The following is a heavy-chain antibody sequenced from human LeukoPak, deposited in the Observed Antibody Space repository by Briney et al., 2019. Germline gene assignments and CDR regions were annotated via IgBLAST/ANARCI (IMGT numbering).Heavy chain of an antibody. Sequence: SVKLSCKASGGTFSSYAISWVRQAPGQGLEWMGGIIPIFSTANYAQKFQGRVTITTVEATSTAYMELSSLSSEDTAVYYCARVASYYGCWSGYSGSGGFDPWGQGTLVTVSS. CDR2: IIPIFSTA. CDR1: GGTFSSYA. J-gene: IGHJ5*02. D-gene: IGHD3-3*01. CDR3: ARVASYYGCWSGYSGSGGFDP. V-gene: IGHV1-69*05.